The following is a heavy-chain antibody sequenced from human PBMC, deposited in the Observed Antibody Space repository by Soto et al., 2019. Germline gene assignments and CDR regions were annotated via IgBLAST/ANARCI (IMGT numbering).Heavy chain of an antibody. CDR2: INHSGST. D-gene: IGHD3-10*01. CDR1: GGSFSGYY. Sequence: QVQLQQWGAGLLKPSETLSLTCAVYGGSFSGYYWSWIRQPPGKGLEWIGEINHSGSTNYNPSLKSRVTISVDTSKNQFSLKLSSVTAADTAVYYCAREGPRKPRVHRGWFDPWGQGTLVTVSS. V-gene: IGHV4-34*01. CDR3: AREGPRKPRVHRGWFDP. J-gene: IGHJ5*02.